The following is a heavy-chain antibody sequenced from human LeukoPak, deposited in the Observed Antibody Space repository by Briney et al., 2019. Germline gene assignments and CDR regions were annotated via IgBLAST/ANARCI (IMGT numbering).Heavy chain of an antibody. CDR2: INSDGSST. Sequence: GGSLRLSCAASGFTFSSYWMHWVRQAPGRGLVWVSRINSDGSSTSYADSVKGRFTTSRDNTKNTLYLQMNSLRAEDTAVYYCASEPDYGDYPSFDYWGQGTLVTVSS. V-gene: IGHV3-74*01. J-gene: IGHJ4*02. CDR1: GFTFSSYW. D-gene: IGHD4-17*01. CDR3: ASEPDYGDYPSFDY.